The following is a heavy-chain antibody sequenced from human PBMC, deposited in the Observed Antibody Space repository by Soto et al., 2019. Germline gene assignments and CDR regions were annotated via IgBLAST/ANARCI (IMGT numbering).Heavy chain of an antibody. CDR2: ISAYNGNT. J-gene: IGHJ4*02. D-gene: IGHD1-26*01. Sequence: QVQLVQSGAEVKKPGASVKVSCEASGYTFTSYGISWVRQAAGQGLEWMGWISAYNGNTKYAQKLQGRVTVTTDTSTSTAYMELRSLRSDDTAVYYCARDLGGSYYAPVDYWGQGTLVTVSS. CDR3: ARDLGGSYYAPVDY. V-gene: IGHV1-18*01. CDR1: GYTFTSYG.